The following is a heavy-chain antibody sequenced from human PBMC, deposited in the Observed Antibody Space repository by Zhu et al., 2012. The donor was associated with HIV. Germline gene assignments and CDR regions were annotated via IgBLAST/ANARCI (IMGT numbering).Heavy chain of an antibody. V-gene: IGHV3-9*03. D-gene: IGHD3-9*01. CDR1: GFSFDDYA. J-gene: IGHJ4*02. Sequence: EVQLVESGGGLVQPGRSLRLSCAASGFSFDDYAMHWVRQAPGKGLEWVSGISWNSGRIGYADSVKGRFIISRDNAKNSLYLQMNSLRPEDMALYYCAKGGGRWYIRDLTYWGQGTLVTVSS. CDR3: AKGGGRWYIRDLTY. CDR2: ISWNSGRI.